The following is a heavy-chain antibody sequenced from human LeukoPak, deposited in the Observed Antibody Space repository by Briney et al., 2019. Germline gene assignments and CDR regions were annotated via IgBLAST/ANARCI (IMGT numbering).Heavy chain of an antibody. J-gene: IGHJ6*03. D-gene: IGHD2-2*02. CDR2: IYTSGST. Sequence: SETLSLTCTVSGGSISSGSYYWSWIRQPAGKGLEWIGRIYTSGSTNYNPSLKSRVTISVDTSKNQFSLKLSSVTAADTAVYYCASAEGLYTPLVNYYYYMDVWGKGTTVTVSS. CDR3: ASAEGLYTPLVNYYYYMDV. CDR1: GGSISSGSYY. V-gene: IGHV4-61*02.